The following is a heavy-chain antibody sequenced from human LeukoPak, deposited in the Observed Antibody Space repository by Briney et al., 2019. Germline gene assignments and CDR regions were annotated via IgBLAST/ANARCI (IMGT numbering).Heavy chain of an antibody. J-gene: IGHJ4*02. CDR2: ISSSSSTI. V-gene: IGHV3-48*01. Sequence: PGGSLRLSCAASGFTFSSYSMNWVRQAPGKGPEWVSYISSSSSTIYYADSVKGRLTISRDNAKNSLYLQMNSLRAEDTAVYYCARSGNGIVVVPAATNYWGQGTLVTVSS. D-gene: IGHD2-2*01. CDR3: ARSGNGIVVVPAATNY. CDR1: GFTFSSYS.